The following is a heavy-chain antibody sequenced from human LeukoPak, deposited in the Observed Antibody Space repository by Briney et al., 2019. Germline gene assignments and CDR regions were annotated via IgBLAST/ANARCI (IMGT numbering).Heavy chain of an antibody. Sequence: ASVKVSCKASGYTFTSYYMHWVRQAPGQGLEWMGIINPSGGSTSYAQKFQGRVTMTRDTSTSTVYMELSSLRSEDTAVYYCATDFWSGYFFDYWGQGTLVTVSS. CDR3: ATDFWSGYFFDY. CDR2: INPSGGST. J-gene: IGHJ4*02. CDR1: GYTFTSYY. D-gene: IGHD3-3*01. V-gene: IGHV1-46*01.